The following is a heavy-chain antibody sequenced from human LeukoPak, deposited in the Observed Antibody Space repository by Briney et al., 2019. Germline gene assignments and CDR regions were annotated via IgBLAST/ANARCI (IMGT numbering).Heavy chain of an antibody. J-gene: IGHJ4*02. CDR2: IIPIFGTA. D-gene: IGHD3-22*01. Sequence: ASVKVSCKASGGTFSCYAISWVRQAPGQGLEWMGGIIPIFGTANYAQKFQGRVTITADESTSTAYMELSSLRSEDTAVYYCARSGYYDSSGYSSDYWGQGTLVTVSS. CDR1: GGTFSCYA. CDR3: ARSGYYDSSGYSSDY. V-gene: IGHV1-69*13.